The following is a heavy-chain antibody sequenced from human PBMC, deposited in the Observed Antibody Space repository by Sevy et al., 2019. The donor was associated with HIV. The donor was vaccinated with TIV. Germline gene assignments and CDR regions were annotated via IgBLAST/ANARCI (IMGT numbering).Heavy chain of an antibody. D-gene: IGHD1-1*01. J-gene: IGHJ4*02. CDR2: IYAGDSET. V-gene: IGHV5-51*01. CDR3: ARSEEYNYDQFDC. CDR1: GYSFSTHW. Sequence: GESLKISCEGSGYSFSTHWIAWVRQMPGKGLEWMGIIYAGDSETRYSPSFQGQVTISVDKSISTAYLQWSSLKASDTAMYYCARSEEYNYDQFDCWGQGTLVTVSS.